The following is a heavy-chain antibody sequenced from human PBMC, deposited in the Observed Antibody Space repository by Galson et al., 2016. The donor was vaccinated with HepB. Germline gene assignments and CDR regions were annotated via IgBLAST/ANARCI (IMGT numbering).Heavy chain of an antibody. J-gene: IGHJ4*02. Sequence: TLSLTCSVSGGSISSGGYYWSWIRQHPGKGLEWIGYIFYSGSSYYNPSLKSRVTIPVDTSKNQFSLKLSSVTAADTAVYHCTSGLVRGVISFWGQGFLVSVSS. CDR3: TSGLVRGVISF. D-gene: IGHD3-10*01. V-gene: IGHV4-31*03. CDR2: IFYSGSS. CDR1: GGSISSGGYY.